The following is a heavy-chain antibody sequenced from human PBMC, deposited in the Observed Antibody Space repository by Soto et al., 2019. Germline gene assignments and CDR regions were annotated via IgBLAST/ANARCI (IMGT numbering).Heavy chain of an antibody. CDR1: GYTFTSYG. J-gene: IGHJ3*02. V-gene: IGHV1-18*01. CDR2: ISAYNGNT. Sequence: ASVKVSCKASGYTFTSYGISWVRQAPGQGLEWMGWISAYNGNTNYAQKPQGRXTMTTDTSTSTAYMELRSLRSDDTAVYYCAREVAATDAFDIWGQGTMVTVSS. CDR3: AREVAATDAFDI. D-gene: IGHD2-15*01.